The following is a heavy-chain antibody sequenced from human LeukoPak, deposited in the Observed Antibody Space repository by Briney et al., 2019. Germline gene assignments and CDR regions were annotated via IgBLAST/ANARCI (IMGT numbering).Heavy chain of an antibody. CDR2: ISRSSNYI. CDR1: GFTFTTYD. J-gene: IGHJ3*01. V-gene: IGHV3-21*04. CDR3: ARVQYSRMSKGAFDL. Sequence: GGSLRLSCSASGFTFTTYDMTWVRQAPGEGLEWVSTISRSSNYIYYADSVKGRFTISRDNAKKSLYLQMNSLRDEDMALYYCARVQYSRMSKGAFDLWGQGTMVIVSS. D-gene: IGHD6-6*01.